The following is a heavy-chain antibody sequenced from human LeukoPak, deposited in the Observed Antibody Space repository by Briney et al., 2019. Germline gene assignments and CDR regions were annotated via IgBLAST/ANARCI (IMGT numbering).Heavy chain of an antibody. CDR2: IRYDGSNK. V-gene: IGHV3-30*02. Sequence: PGGSLRLSCAASGFTFSSHGMHWVRQAPGKGLEWVAFIRYDGSNKYYADSVKGRFTISRDNSKSTLYLQMNSLRAEDTAVYYCAKDFYGDYSGSCFDYWGQGTLVTVSS. CDR3: AKDFYGDYSGSCFDY. CDR1: GFTFSSHG. D-gene: IGHD4-17*01. J-gene: IGHJ4*02.